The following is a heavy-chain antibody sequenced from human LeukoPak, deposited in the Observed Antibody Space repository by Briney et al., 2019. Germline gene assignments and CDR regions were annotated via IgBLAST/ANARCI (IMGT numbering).Heavy chain of an antibody. V-gene: IGHV3-15*01. Sequence: GGSLRLSCATSGFIFNSAWMSWVRQAPGKGLEWVGRIKSKIDGGTTDYAAPVKGRFTISRDNAKNSLFLQMSSLRAEDTAVYYCARDPGYEGAALTDYWGQGTLVTVSS. CDR1: GFIFNSAW. J-gene: IGHJ4*02. CDR3: ARDPGYEGAALTDY. D-gene: IGHD6-13*01. CDR2: IKSKIDGGTT.